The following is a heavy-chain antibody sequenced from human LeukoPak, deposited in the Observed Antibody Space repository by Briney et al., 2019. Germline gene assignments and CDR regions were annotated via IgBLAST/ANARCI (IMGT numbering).Heavy chain of an antibody. J-gene: IGHJ6*02. D-gene: IGHD2-15*01. CDR3: ARSRVVAAAAVGYYYYYGMDV. CDR2: INHSGST. Sequence: PSETLSLTCAVYGGFFSGYYWSWIRQPPGKGLEWIGEINHSGSTNYNPSLKSRVTISVDTSKNQFSLKLSSVTAADTAVYYCARSRVVAAAAVGYYYYYGMDVWGQGTTVTVSS. CDR1: GGFFSGYY. V-gene: IGHV4-34*01.